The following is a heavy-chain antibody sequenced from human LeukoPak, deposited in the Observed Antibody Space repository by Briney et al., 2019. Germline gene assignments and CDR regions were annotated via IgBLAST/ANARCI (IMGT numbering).Heavy chain of an antibody. Sequence: GGSLRLSCAASGFTFSSYAMSWVRQAPGKGLEWVSAISGSGGSTYYADSVKGRFTISRDNSKSTLYLQMNSLRAEDTAVYYCASLTTVTTPFDYWGQGTLVTVSS. J-gene: IGHJ4*02. D-gene: IGHD4-17*01. CDR1: GFTFSSYA. V-gene: IGHV3-23*01. CDR3: ASLTTVTTPFDY. CDR2: ISGSGGST.